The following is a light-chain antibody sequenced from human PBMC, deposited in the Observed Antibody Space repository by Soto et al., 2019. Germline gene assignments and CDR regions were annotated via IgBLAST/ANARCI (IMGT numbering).Light chain of an antibody. CDR3: SSYTSSSTLV. J-gene: IGLJ1*01. V-gene: IGLV2-14*02. Sequence: QSDLTQPASVSGSPGQSITIACTGISTDVENYNFVSWYQQHPGKAPKLMIYEDYKRPSGVSNRFSGSKSGDTASLTISGLQADDEAYYYCSSYTSSSTLVFGTGTKVTVL. CDR1: STDVENYNF. CDR2: EDY.